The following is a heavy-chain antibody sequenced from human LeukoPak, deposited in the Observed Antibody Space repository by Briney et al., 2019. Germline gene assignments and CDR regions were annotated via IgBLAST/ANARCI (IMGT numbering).Heavy chain of an antibody. CDR3: ARDTGYLGSNYGMDV. Sequence: SETLSLTCTVSGGSISSYYWSWIRQPPGKGLEWIGYIFYSGSTNCNPSLKSRVAISVDTSKNQFSLNLSSVTAADTAIYYCARDTGYLGSNYGMDVWGQGTTVTVSS. V-gene: IGHV4-59*01. CDR1: GGSISSYY. CDR2: IFYSGST. J-gene: IGHJ6*02. D-gene: IGHD3-22*01.